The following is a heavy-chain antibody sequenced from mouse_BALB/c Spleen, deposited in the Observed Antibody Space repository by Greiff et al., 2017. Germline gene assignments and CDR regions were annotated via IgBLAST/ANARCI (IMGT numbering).Heavy chain of an antibody. CDR1: GFTFSSYA. J-gene: IGHJ4*01. V-gene: IGHV5-6-5*01. D-gene: IGHD1-1*01. CDR2: ISSGGST. Sequence: EVKLMESGGGLVKPGGSLKLSCAASGFTFSSYAMSWVRQTPEKRLEWVASISSGGSTYYPDSVKGRFTISRDNARNILYLQMSSLRSEDTAMYYCARGPYYGSKDYAMDYWGQGTSVTVSS. CDR3: ARGPYYGSKDYAMDY.